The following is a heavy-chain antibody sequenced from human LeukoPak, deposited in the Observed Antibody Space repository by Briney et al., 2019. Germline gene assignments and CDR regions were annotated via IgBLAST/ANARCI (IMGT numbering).Heavy chain of an antibody. CDR2: INHSGST. J-gene: IGHJ4*02. V-gene: IGHV4-34*01. D-gene: IGHD6-13*01. Sequence: PSETLSLTCAVYGGSFSDYYWSWIRQPPGKGLEWIGEINHSGSTNYNPSLKSRVTISVDTSKNQFSLKLSSVTAADTAVYYCARGRRGLIAAAGAFDYWGQGTLVTVSS. CDR3: ARGRRGLIAAAGAFDY. CDR1: GGSFSDYY.